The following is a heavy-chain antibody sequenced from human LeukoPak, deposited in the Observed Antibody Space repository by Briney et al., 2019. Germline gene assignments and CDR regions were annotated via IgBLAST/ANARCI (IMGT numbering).Heavy chain of an antibody. V-gene: IGHV4-39*07. CDR2: IYYTGDT. CDR3: AREGGYCSSTSCYVNWFDP. J-gene: IGHJ5*02. CDR1: GGSITSNSYY. D-gene: IGHD2-2*01. Sequence: SETLSLTCTVSGGSITSNSYYWGWIRQPPGKGLEWIGSIYYTGDTYYNPSLKRRVTISVDTSKNQFSLKLSSVTAAGTAVYYCAREGGYCSSTSCYVNWFDPWGQGTLVTVSS.